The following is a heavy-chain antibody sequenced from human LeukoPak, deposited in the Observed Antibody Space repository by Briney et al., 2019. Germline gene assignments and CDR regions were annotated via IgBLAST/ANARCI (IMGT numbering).Heavy chain of an antibody. J-gene: IGHJ3*02. V-gene: IGHV4-39*07. CDR1: GDSISSSSYY. CDR2: VYYTGST. CDR3: ARRYCTGGTCYSDSGAFDI. D-gene: IGHD2-15*01. Sequence: SETLSLTCTVSGDSISSSSYYWDWIRQPPGKVLEWIGSVYYTGSTDYNSSLKSRVTISVDTSKNQFSLRLSSVTAADTAVYYCARRYCTGGTCYSDSGAFDIWGQGTMVTVSS.